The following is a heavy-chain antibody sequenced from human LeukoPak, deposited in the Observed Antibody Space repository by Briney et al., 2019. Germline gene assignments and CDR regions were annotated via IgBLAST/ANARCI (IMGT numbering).Heavy chain of an antibody. V-gene: IGHV4-31*03. J-gene: IGHJ4*02. CDR1: GGSISSGSYY. CDR2: IYYSGST. CDR3: ARQKTYGDNPFDY. Sequence: SQTLSLTCTVSGGSISSGSYYWSWIRQHPGKGLEWIGYIYYSGSTYYNPSLRSRVSISVDTSKNQFSLKLSSVTAADTAVYYCARQKTYGDNPFDYWGQGTLVTVSS. D-gene: IGHD4-17*01.